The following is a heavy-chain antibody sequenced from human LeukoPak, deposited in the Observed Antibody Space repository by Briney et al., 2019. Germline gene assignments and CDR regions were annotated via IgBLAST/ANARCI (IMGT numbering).Heavy chain of an antibody. J-gene: IGHJ6*02. D-gene: IGHD3-22*01. CDR2: INHSGST. V-gene: IGHV4-34*01. CDR1: GGSFSGYY. Sequence: SETLSLTCAVYGGSFSGYYWSWIRQPPGKGLEWIGEINHSGSTNYNPSLKSRVTISVDTSKNQFSLKLSSVTAADTAVHYCARGDYYDSSGYYYSWGYYYGMDVWGQGTTVTVSS. CDR3: ARGDYYDSSGYYYSWGYYYGMDV.